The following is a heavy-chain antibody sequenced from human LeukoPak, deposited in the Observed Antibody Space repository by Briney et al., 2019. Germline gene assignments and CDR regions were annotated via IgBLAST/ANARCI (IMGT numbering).Heavy chain of an antibody. Sequence: SETLSLTCTVSGGSISSSSYYWGWIRQPPGKGLEWIGSIYYSGSTYYNPSLKSRVTISVDTSKNQFSLKLSSVTAADTAVYYCARVRGVDTAMVIWGQGTLVTVSS. CDR2: IYYSGST. J-gene: IGHJ4*02. D-gene: IGHD5-18*01. CDR3: ARVRGVDTAMVI. CDR1: GGSISSSSYY. V-gene: IGHV4-39*07.